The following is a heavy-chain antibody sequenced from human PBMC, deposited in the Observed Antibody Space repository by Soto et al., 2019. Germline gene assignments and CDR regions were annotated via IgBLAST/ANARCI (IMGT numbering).Heavy chain of an antibody. J-gene: IGHJ4*02. CDR2: ISGSGGNT. V-gene: IGHV3-23*01. CDR1: GFTFTSYV. D-gene: IGHD3-16*01. CDR3: ARDLGGPDY. Sequence: GGSLRLSCAASGFTFTSYVMSWVRQAPGKGLEWVSAISGSGGNTHYADSVKGRFTISRDIARNTLFLQMNSLRADDTAVYYCARDLGGPDYWGRGTSVTVSS.